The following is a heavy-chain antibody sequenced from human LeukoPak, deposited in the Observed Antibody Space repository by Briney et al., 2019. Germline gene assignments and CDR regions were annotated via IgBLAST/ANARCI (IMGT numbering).Heavy chain of an antibody. J-gene: IGHJ5*02. CDR1: GFTFSSYA. V-gene: IGHV3-23*01. Sequence: PGGFLRLSCAASGFTFSSYAMSWVRQAPGKGLEWVSAISGSGGSTYYADSVKGRFTISRDNSKNTLYLQMNSLRAEDTAVYYCAKGYYDSSGYPNWFDPRGQGTLVTVSS. CDR2: ISGSGGST. CDR3: AKGYYDSSGYPNWFDP. D-gene: IGHD3-22*01.